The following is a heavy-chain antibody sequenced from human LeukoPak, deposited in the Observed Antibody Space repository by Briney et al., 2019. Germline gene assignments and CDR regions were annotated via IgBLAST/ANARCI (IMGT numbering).Heavy chain of an antibody. J-gene: IGHJ4*02. D-gene: IGHD1-26*01. V-gene: IGHV4-59*01. CDR2: IYYSGST. CDR3: ARGYSGSYGRFDY. Sequence: SETLSLTCTVSGGSISSYYWSWIRQPPGKGLEWIGYIYYSGSTSYNPSLKSRVTISVDTSKNQFSLKLSSVTAADTAVYYCARGYSGSYGRFDYWGQGTLVTVSS. CDR1: GGSISSYY.